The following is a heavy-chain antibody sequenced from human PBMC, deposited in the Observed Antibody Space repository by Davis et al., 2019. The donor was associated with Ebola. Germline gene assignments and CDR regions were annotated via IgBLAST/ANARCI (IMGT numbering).Heavy chain of an antibody. CDR3: ARGLWGLDY. J-gene: IGHJ4*02. Sequence: GESLKISCAASGFTFSSYWMHWVRQAPGKGLVWTSRINSDGSSTSYADSVKGRFTISRDNAKNTLYLQMNSLRVEDTAVYYCARGLWGLDYWGQGTLVTVSS. V-gene: IGHV3-74*01. CDR2: INSDGSST. CDR1: GFTFSSYW. D-gene: IGHD3-16*01.